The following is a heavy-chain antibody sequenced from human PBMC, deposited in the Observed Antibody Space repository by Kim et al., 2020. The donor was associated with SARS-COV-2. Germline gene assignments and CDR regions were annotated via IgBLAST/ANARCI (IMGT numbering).Heavy chain of an antibody. Sequence: SETLSLTCTVSGGSVNSYYWTWIRQPPGKGLELIAYMSYSGGTNYNPSLKNRVTMSVDTSKNQFSLNLSSVTDADTAVYFCARGGRNWNSGYAFDIWGQGKMVTVSS. CDR2: MSYSGGT. D-gene: IGHD1-1*01. V-gene: IGHV4-59*02. J-gene: IGHJ3*02. CDR1: GGSVNSYY. CDR3: ARGGRNWNSGYAFDI.